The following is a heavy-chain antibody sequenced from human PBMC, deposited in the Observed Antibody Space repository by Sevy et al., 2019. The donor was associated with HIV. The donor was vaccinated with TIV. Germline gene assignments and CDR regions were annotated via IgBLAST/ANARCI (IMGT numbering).Heavy chain of an antibody. J-gene: IGHJ4*02. D-gene: IGHD4-17*01. V-gene: IGHV4-59*08. CDR2: IYYRGST. Sequence: SETLSLTCTVSDGSISSYYWSWIRQPPGKGLEWIGYIYYRGSTNYNPSLKSRVTISVDTSKNQFSLKLSSVTAADTAVYYCARHGGYGDSHFDYWGQGTLVTVSS. CDR1: DGSISSYY. CDR3: ARHGGYGDSHFDY.